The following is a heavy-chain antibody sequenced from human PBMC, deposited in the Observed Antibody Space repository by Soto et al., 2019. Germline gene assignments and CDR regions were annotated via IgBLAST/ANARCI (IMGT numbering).Heavy chain of an antibody. Sequence: QVQLVESGGGVVQPGRSLRLSCAASGFTFSSYAMHWVRQAPGKGLEWVAVISYDGSNKYYADSVKGRFTISRDNSKNTLYLQMNSLRAEDTAVYYCARPLWRDDYNWGYFDLWGSDTLVPVS. D-gene: IGHD4-4*01. J-gene: IGHJ2*01. V-gene: IGHV3-30-3*01. CDR2: ISYDGSNK. CDR1: GFTFSSYA. CDR3: ARPLWRDDYNWGYFDL.